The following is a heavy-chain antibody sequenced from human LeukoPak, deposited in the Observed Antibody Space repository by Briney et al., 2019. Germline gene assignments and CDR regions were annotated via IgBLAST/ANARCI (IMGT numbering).Heavy chain of an antibody. CDR2: LLDERRN. V-gene: IGHV3-33*01. J-gene: IGHJ4*02. D-gene: IGHD6-19*01. CDR1: GFPFSAYA. CDR3: ARDLSAAFDF. Sequence: GGSLRLSCAASGFPFSAYAMHWVRQAPGKGLEWAAVLLDERRNNYANSVKGRFTISRDISKDTLYLQMDSLRAEDTAVYYCARDLSAAFDFWGQGILVTVSS.